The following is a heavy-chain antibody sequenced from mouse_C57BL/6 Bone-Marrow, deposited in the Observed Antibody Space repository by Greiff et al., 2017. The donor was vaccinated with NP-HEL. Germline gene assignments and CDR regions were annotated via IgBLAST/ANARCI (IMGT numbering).Heavy chain of an antibody. Sequence: EVMLVESGGGLVQPGGSLKLSCAASGFTFSDYYMYWVRQTPEKRLEWVAYISNGGGSTYYPDTVKGRFTISRDNAKNTLYLQMSRLKSEDTAMYYGARRDYYGSSYVGWYFDVWGTGTTVTVSS. CDR1: GFTFSDYY. D-gene: IGHD1-1*01. V-gene: IGHV5-12*01. J-gene: IGHJ1*03. CDR3: ARRDYYGSSYVGWYFDV. CDR2: ISNGGGST.